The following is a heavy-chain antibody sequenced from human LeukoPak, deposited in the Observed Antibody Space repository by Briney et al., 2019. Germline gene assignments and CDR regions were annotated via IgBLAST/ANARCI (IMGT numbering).Heavy chain of an antibody. V-gene: IGHV3-23*01. CDR2: ISDSGDST. D-gene: IGHD2-15*01. Sequence: QSGGSLRLSCAASGFTFSNFAMNWVRQAPGRGLEWVSVISDSGDSTYYADSVKGRFTISRDDSKNTLYLQMNSLRVEDTALYYCAKGRRGTCYSGKDSWGQGTLVSVSS. J-gene: IGHJ4*02. CDR3: AKGRRGTCYSGKDS. CDR1: GFTFSNFA.